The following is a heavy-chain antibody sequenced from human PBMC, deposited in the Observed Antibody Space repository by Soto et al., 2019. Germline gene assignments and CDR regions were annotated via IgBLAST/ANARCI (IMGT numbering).Heavy chain of an antibody. J-gene: IGHJ4*02. CDR3: ARDYCSSDACYGRFFDY. V-gene: IGHV4-31*02. Sequence: WIWIRQPPGKGLEWIGYISYSGSTFYNPSLKSRVTISLDPSKNQFSLKLSSVTAADTAVYYCARDYCSSDACYGRFFDYWGQGTLVTVSS. CDR2: ISYSGST. D-gene: IGHD2-2*01.